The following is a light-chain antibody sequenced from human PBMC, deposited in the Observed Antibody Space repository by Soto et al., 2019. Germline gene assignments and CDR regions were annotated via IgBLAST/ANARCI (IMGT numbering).Light chain of an antibody. CDR1: QSVGSSY. CDR2: DAS. CDR3: QPYGDSPGFT. Sequence: EIVLTQSPGTLSLSPGERATLSCRASQSVGSSYLAWYQQKPGQAPRLLIFDASTRATGIPDRFSGSGSGTDFTLTISRLEPEDFAVYYCQPYGDSPGFTFGPGTKVDIK. J-gene: IGKJ3*01. V-gene: IGKV3-20*01.